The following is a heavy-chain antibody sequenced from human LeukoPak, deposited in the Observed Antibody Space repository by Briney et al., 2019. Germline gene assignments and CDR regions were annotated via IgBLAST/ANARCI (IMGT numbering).Heavy chain of an antibody. CDR1: GYTFTAYY. J-gene: IGHJ5*02. CDR3: ARGVGVDSLRRLDP. CDR2: INPNSGGT. D-gene: IGHD3-22*01. V-gene: IGHV1-2*02. Sequence: ASMKGSCKPSGYTFTAYYIHWVRQAPGQGLEWMGWINPNSGGTDYAQKFQGRVTMTRDTSISTVYMELSRLTYDDTAVYYCARGVGVDSLRRLDPWGQGTLVTVSS.